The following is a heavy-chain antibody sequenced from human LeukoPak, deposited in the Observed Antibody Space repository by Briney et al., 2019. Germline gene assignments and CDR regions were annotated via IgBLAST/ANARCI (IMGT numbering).Heavy chain of an antibody. V-gene: IGHV3-74*01. J-gene: IGHJ4*02. CDR1: GYTFSGYW. CDR2: INSDGIST. CDR3: ARAYQLLYDY. Sequence: GGFVRLSCAASGYTFSGYWMPWVRQAPGKGLVWVSRINSDGISTSYADSVKGRFTISRDNAKNTLYLQMNSLRAEDTAVYYCARAYQLLYDYWGQGTLVTVSS. D-gene: IGHD2-2*02.